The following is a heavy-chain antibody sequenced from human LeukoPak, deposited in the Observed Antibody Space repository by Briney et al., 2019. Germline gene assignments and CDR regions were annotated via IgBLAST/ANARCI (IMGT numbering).Heavy chain of an antibody. CDR1: GFTFSSYS. CDR2: ISSSSSYI. V-gene: IGHV3-21*01. J-gene: IGHJ4*02. Sequence: GGSLRLSCAASGFTFSSYSMNWVRQAPGKGLEWVSSISSSSSYIYYADSVKGRFTISRDNAKNSLYLQMNSLRTEDTAVCYCARDRVQIWSYVAIFDYWGQGTLVTVSS. CDR3: ARDRVQIWSYVAIFDY. D-gene: IGHD5-18*01.